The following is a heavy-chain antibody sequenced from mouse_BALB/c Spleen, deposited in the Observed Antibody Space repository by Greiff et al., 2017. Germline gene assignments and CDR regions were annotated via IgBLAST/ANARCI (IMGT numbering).Heavy chain of an antibody. CDR3: ARRGNYIDY. J-gene: IGHJ2*01. CDR1: GFTFSSYG. CDR2: ISSGGSYT. Sequence: VQLQQSGGDLVKPGGSLKLSCAASGFTFSSYGMSWVRQTPDKRLEWVATISSGGSYTYYPDSVKGRFTISRDNAKNTLYLQMSSLKSEDTAMYYCARRGNYIDYWGQGTTLTVSS. V-gene: IGHV5-6*01.